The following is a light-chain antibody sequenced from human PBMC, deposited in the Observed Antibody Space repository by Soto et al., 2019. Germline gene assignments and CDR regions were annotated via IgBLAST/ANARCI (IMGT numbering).Light chain of an antibody. CDR1: QAISSY. CDR2: AAS. Sequence: DIQLTQSPSFLSASVGDRVTITCRASQAISSYLAWYQQKPGKAPKLLIYAASTLQSGVPSRFSGSGSGTEFTLTIIRLQPEDFATYYCQQLNSYPLTFGGGTTVEI. J-gene: IGKJ4*01. V-gene: IGKV1-9*01. CDR3: QQLNSYPLT.